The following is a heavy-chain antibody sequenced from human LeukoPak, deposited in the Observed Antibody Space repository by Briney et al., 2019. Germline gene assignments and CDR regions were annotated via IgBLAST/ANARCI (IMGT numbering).Heavy chain of an antibody. CDR3: ARVQDSIGYYYRFDY. CDR2: ITSSSSYI. V-gene: IGHV3-21*01. J-gene: IGHJ4*02. CDR1: GFTFSTYA. D-gene: IGHD3-22*01. Sequence: GGSLRLSCAASGFTFSTYAMNWVRQAPGKGLEWVSSITSSSSYIYYADSVKGRFTISGDNAENSLYLQMNSLRAEDTAVYYCARVQDSIGYYYRFDYWGQGTLVTVSS.